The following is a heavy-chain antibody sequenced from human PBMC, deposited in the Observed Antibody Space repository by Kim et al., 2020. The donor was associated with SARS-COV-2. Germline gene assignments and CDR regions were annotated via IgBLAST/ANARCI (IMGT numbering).Heavy chain of an antibody. V-gene: IGHV4-34*01. CDR3: ARGRAGVVPSPILGIGPYYEYYAMDV. Sequence: SETLSLTCAVYGGSFSGYHWTWIRQPPGKGLEWIGEINHSGSTNCNPSLKSRVTISVDTSKNQFSLKLRSVTAADTAVNYCARGRAGVVPSPILGIGPYYEYYAMDVWGQGTTVTVSS. CDR2: INHSGST. D-gene: IGHD3-3*01. J-gene: IGHJ6*02. CDR1: GGSFSGYH.